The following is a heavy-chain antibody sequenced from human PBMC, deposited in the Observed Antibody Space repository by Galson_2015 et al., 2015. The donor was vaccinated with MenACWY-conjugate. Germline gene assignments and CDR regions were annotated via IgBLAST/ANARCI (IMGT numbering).Heavy chain of an antibody. CDR3: ASRGYSYGYFDY. D-gene: IGHD5-18*01. CDR2: IIPIFGTA. Sequence: SCKASEGTFSSYALSWVRQAPGQGLEWMGGIIPIFGTANYAQKFQGRVTITADESTSTAYMELSSLRSEDTAVYYCASRGYSYGYFDYWGQGTLVTVSS. CDR1: EGTFSSYA. V-gene: IGHV1-69*01. J-gene: IGHJ4*02.